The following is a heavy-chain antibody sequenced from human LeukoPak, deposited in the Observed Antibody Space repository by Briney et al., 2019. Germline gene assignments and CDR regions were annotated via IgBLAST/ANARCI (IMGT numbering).Heavy chain of an antibody. CDR1: GGSFSGYY. Sequence: SESLSLTCAVYGGSFSGYYWSWIRQPPGKGLEWIGEINHSGSTNYNPSLKSRVTISGDTSKNQFSLKLRSVTAADTAMYYCARLYGSGSYYRHWDQGTLVTVSS. D-gene: IGHD3-10*01. V-gene: IGHV4-34*01. CDR2: INHSGST. CDR3: ARLYGSGSYYRH. J-gene: IGHJ4*02.